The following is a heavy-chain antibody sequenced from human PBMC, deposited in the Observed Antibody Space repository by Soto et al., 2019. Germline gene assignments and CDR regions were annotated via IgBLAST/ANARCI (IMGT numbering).Heavy chain of an antibody. Sequence: SETLSLTCDVSGYSITSGHYWGWIRQPPGKGLEWIGIIHHSGSTYYNPSLKSRVTISIDTSRNRFSLKLISVTAADTAVYYCARRIEMTTMKTGMDVWGQGTTVTVSS. CDR2: IHHSGST. J-gene: IGHJ6*02. CDR3: ARRIEMTTMKTGMDV. V-gene: IGHV4-38-2*01. CDR1: GYSITSGHY.